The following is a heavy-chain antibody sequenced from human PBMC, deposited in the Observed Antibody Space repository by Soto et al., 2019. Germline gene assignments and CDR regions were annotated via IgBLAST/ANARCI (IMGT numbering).Heavy chain of an antibody. Sequence: GGSLRLSCAASGFSLRPYSMNWVRQAPGKGLEWISYITTTSSTKYYADSVKGRFTISRDNAKNSLYLQMDSLRNEDTAVYYCVRDKGVADNLPSRDYWGRGTLVTVSS. J-gene: IGHJ4*02. D-gene: IGHD6-19*01. CDR2: ITTTSSTK. CDR3: VRDKGVADNLPSRDY. CDR1: GFSLRPYS. V-gene: IGHV3-48*02.